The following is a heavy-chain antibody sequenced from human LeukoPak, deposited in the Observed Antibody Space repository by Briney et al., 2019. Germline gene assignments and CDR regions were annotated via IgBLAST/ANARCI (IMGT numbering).Heavy chain of an antibody. V-gene: IGHV1-24*01. CDR3: ATVLPVLRFLEWSPGRFDP. D-gene: IGHD3-3*01. CDR2: FDPEDGET. Sequence: ASVKVSCKVSGYTLTELSMHWVRQAPGKRLEWMGGFDPEDGETIYAQKFQGRVTMTEDTSTDTAYMELSSLRSEDTAVYYCATVLPVLRFLEWSPGRFDPWGQGTLVTVSS. J-gene: IGHJ5*02. CDR1: GYTLTELS.